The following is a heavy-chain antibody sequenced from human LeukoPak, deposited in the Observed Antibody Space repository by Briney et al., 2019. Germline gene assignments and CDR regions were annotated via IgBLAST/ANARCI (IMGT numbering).Heavy chain of an antibody. CDR1: GYTFTSYA. CDR3: ARGGLYYGSGSYYRRSWFDP. CDR2: MNPNSGNT. J-gene: IGHJ5*02. V-gene: IGHV1-8*02. D-gene: IGHD3-10*01. Sequence: GASVKVSCKASGYTFTSYAMNWVRQAPGQGLEWMGWMNPNSGNTGYAQKFQGRVTMTRNTSISTAYMELSSLRSEDTAVYYCARGGLYYGSGSYYRRSWFDPWGQGTLVTVSS.